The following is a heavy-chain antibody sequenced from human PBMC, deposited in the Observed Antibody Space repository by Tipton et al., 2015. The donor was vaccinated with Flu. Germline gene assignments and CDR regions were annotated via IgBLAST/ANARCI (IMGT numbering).Heavy chain of an antibody. V-gene: IGHV1-69*18. D-gene: IGHD3-22*01. J-gene: IGHJ4*02. CDR1: GGTFSSYA. CDR2: IIPIFGTA. Sequence: QLVQSGAEVKKPGSSVKVSCKASGGTFSSYAISWVRQAPGQGLEWMGRIIPIFGTANYAQKFQGRVTITADESTSTAYMELSSLRSEDTAVYYRARVGGDYYDSSGYERLDYWGQGTLVTVSS. CDR3: ARVGGDYYDSSGYERLDY.